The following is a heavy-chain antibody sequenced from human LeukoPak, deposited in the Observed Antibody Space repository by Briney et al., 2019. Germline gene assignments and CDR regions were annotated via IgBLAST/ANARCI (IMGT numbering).Heavy chain of an antibody. CDR1: GYSISSGYY. CDR3: ARAGRYYDILTGYYKAYYYYMDV. Sequence: SETLSLTCTVSGYSISSGYYWGWIRQPPGKGLEWIGSIYHSGSTYYNPSLKSRVTISVDTSKNQFSLKLSSVTAADTAVYYCARAGRYYDILTGYYKAYYYYMDVWGKGTTVTISS. J-gene: IGHJ6*03. D-gene: IGHD3-9*01. V-gene: IGHV4-38-2*02. CDR2: IYHSGST.